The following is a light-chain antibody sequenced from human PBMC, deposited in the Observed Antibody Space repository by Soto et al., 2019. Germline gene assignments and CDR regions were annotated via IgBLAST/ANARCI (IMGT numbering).Light chain of an antibody. V-gene: IGLV1-40*01. J-gene: IGLJ3*02. CDR3: QSYDSSLSGWL. CDR2: ANI. CDR1: SSNIGGNP. Sequence: QSVLTQSPSASGTPGQRVTISCSGGSSNIGGNPVDWYQHLPGTAPKLLIYANINRPSGVPDRFSGSKSGTSASLAITELQAEDEADYYCQSYDSSLSGWLFGGGTQLTVL.